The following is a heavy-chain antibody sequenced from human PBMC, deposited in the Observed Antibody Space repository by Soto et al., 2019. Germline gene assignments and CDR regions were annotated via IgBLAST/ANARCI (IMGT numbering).Heavy chain of an antibody. V-gene: IGHV3-33*01. CDR2: IWYDGSNK. J-gene: IGHJ6*02. Sequence: VQLVESGGGVVQPGRSLRLSCAASGFTFSSYGMHWVRQAPGKGLEWVAVIWYDGSNKYYADSVKGRFTISRDNSKNTLYLQMNSLRAEDTAVYYCAREEVTMVRGANYYYYGMDVWGQGTTVTVSS. D-gene: IGHD3-10*01. CDR1: GFTFSSYG. CDR3: AREEVTMVRGANYYYYGMDV.